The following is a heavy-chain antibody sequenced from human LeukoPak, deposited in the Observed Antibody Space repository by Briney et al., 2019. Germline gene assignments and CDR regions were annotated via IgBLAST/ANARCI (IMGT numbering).Heavy chain of an antibody. CDR3: ARNQLTGGRAP. D-gene: IGHD1-14*01. Sequence: PGGSLRLSCSGSGFTFSSFWMTWVRQAPGKGLEWVANIKQDESEKYYGDSVKGRFTISRDNAKNSLYLQMNSLRAEDTAVYYCARNQLTGGRAPWGQGTLVTVSS. V-gene: IGHV3-7*01. CDR1: GFTFSSFW. J-gene: IGHJ5*02. CDR2: IKQDESEK.